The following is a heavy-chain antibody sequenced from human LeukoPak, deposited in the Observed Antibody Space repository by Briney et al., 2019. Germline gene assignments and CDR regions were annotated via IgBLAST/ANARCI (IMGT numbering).Heavy chain of an antibody. CDR2: IKQDGSEK. CDR1: GFTFSSYW. V-gene: IGHV3-7*01. J-gene: IGHJ4*02. Sequence: GGSLRLSCAASGFTFSSYWMSWVRQAPGKGLEWVANIKQDGSEKYYVDSVKGRFTISRDNAKHSLYLQMNGLRAEDTAVYYCARVKQQRVFDYWGQGTLVTVSS. CDR3: ARVKQQRVFDY. D-gene: IGHD6-13*01.